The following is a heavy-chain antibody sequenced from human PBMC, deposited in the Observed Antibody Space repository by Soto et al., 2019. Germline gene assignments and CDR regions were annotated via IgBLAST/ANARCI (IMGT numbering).Heavy chain of an antibody. CDR1: GYAISRAYY. CDR3: ARDSGYSDSSSYFDY. Sequence: PSETLSLTCSVSGYAISRAYYCGWIRQPPGKGLEWIGSIYHSGSTYYNPSLKSRVTISTDTSKNQFSLKLTSVTAADTAVYYCARDSGYSDSSSYFDYWGHGILVTVSS. CDR2: IYHSGST. D-gene: IGHD3-22*01. V-gene: IGHV4-38-2*02. J-gene: IGHJ4*01.